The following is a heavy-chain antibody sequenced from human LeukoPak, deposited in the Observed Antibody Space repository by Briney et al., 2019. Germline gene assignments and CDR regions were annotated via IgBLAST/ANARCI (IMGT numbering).Heavy chain of an antibody. J-gene: IGHJ6*02. CDR2: IGSSGATI. CDR3: AKISVGPLSRPTHVSLYYGMDV. Sequence: GGSLRVSCEASGFTFNKFAMSWVRQAPGKGPEWVSGIGSSGATIFYADSVNGRFTISRDNSKNTAYLEMNNLTAEDTAIYYCAKISVGPLSRPTHVSLYYGMDVWGQGTTVTVSS. V-gene: IGHV3-23*01. D-gene: IGHD3-10*01. CDR1: GFTFNKFA.